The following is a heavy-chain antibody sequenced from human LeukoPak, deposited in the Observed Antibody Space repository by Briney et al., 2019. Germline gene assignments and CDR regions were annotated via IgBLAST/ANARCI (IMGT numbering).Heavy chain of an antibody. CDR2: INWNGGST. J-gene: IGHJ4*02. Sequence: GGSLRLSCAASGFTFDDYGMSWVRQAPGKGLEWVSGINWNGGSTGYADSVKGRFTISRDNAKNSLYLQMNSLRAEDTAVYYCARLDPGIAAAGTGGIVYWGQGTLVTVSS. CDR3: ARLDPGIAAAGTGGIVY. D-gene: IGHD6-13*01. CDR1: GFTFDDYG. V-gene: IGHV3-20*04.